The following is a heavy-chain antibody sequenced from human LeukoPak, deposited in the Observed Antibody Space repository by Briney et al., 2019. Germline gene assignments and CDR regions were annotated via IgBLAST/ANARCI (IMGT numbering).Heavy chain of an antibody. CDR2: IKQDGSEK. V-gene: IGHV3-7*01. CDR1: GFTFSSYW. Sequence: TGGSLRLPCAASGFTFSSYWMSWVRQAPGKGLEWVANIKQDGSEKYYVDSVKGRFTISRDNAKNSLYLQMNSLRAEDTAVYYCASVPAADDAFDIWGQGTMVTVSS. J-gene: IGHJ3*02. CDR3: ASVPAADDAFDI. D-gene: IGHD2-2*01.